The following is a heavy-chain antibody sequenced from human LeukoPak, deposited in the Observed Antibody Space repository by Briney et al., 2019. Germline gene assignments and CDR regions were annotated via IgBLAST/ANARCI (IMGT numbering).Heavy chain of an antibody. CDR1: GFTFSSYG. CDR2: ISASGGDT. V-gene: IGHV3-23*01. CDR3: ARDAVH. J-gene: IGHJ4*02. Sequence: GGSLRLSCAASGFTFSSYGMHWVRQAPGKGLEWVSSISASGGDTYYGDSVKGRFTISRDNSRNTLYLQMNSLRAEDTAVYYCARDAVHWGQGTLVTVSS.